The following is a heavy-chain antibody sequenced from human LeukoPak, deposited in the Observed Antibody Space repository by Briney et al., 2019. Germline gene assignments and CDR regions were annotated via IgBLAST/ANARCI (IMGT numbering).Heavy chain of an antibody. CDR2: IYYSGST. CDR1: GGSISSSGYY. V-gene: IGHV4-39*01. D-gene: IGHD3-16*02. CDR3: ARSTYYDYVWGSYRPFDY. Sequence: SEILSPTCTVSGGSISSSGYYWGWSRQPPGKGLEWIGSIYYSGSTYYNPSLKSRVTISVDTSKNQFSLKLSSVTAADTAVYYCARSTYYDYVWGSYRPFDYWGQGTLVTVSS. J-gene: IGHJ4*02.